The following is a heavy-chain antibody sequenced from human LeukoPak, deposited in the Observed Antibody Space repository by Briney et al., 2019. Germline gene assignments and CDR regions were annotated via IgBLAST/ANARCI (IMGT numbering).Heavy chain of an antibody. CDR1: GFTFNNNA. D-gene: IGHD3-10*01. V-gene: IGHV3-23*01. Sequence: PGGSLRLSCATSGFTFNNNAMSWVRQAPGKRLEWVSAINGGGDATEYADSVKGRFTISRDNSKNTLYLQMNSLRPEDTAVYYCAKDPTQNMVRGVIDYWGQGTLVTVSS. CDR3: AKDPTQNMVRGVIDY. CDR2: INGGGDAT. J-gene: IGHJ4*02.